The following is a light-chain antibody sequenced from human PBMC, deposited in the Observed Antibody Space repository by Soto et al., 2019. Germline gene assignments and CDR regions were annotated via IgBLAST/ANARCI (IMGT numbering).Light chain of an antibody. CDR1: NSNIGNNY. V-gene: IGLV1-51*02. Sequence: QSVLTQPPSVSAAPGQKVTSSCSGSNSNIGNNYVSWYQQLPGTAPKLLIYENDKRPAGIPDRFSGSKYGTSATLGITGLQAGDEADYYCGTWDDSLSEGVFGGGTKLTVL. J-gene: IGLJ2*01. CDR2: END. CDR3: GTWDDSLSEGV.